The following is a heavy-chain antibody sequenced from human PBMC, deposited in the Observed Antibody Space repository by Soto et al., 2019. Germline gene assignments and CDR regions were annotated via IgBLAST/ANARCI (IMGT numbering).Heavy chain of an antibody. Sequence: AASVKVSCKASGGTFSSYAISWVRQAPGQGLEWMGGIIPIFGTANYAQKFQGRVTITADESTSTAYMELSSLRSEDTAVYYCARGPPPGDILTGAVGYFDYWGQGTLVTVSS. V-gene: IGHV1-69*13. CDR3: ARGPPPGDILTGAVGYFDY. CDR1: GGTFSSYA. CDR2: IIPIFGTA. D-gene: IGHD3-9*01. J-gene: IGHJ4*02.